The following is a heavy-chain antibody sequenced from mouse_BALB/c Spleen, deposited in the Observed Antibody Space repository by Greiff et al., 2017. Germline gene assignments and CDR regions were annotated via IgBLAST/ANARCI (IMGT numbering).Heavy chain of an antibody. CDR1: GFTFSDFY. J-gene: IGHJ1*01. Sequence: EVNLVESGGGLVQPGGSLRLSCATSGFTFSDFYMEWVRQPPGKRLEWIAASRNKANDYTTEYSASVKGRFIVSRDTSQSILYLQMNALRAEDTAIYYCARHYYGYWYFDVWGAGTTVTVSS. D-gene: IGHD1-1*01. CDR2: SRNKANDYTT. CDR3: ARHYYGYWYFDV. V-gene: IGHV7-1*02.